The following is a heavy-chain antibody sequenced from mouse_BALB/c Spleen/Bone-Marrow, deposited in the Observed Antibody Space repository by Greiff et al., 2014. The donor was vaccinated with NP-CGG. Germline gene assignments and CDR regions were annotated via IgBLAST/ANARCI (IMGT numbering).Heavy chain of an antibody. J-gene: IGHJ2*01. Sequence: EVQLQQSGAELVRPGALVRLSCKASGFNIKDYYMYWVKQRPEQGLEWIGWIDPENGNIIYDPKFQGKASITADTSSNTAYLQLSSLTSEDTAVYYCAGSPRNYFDYWGQGSTLTVSS. V-gene: IGHV14-1*02. CDR3: AGSPRNYFDY. CDR1: GFNIKDYY. CDR2: IDPENGNI.